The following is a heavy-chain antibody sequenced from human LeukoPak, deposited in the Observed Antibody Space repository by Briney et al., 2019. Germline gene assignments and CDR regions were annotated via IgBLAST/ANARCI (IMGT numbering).Heavy chain of an antibody. D-gene: IGHD3-3*02. Sequence: ASVKVSCKVSGYTLTELSMHWVRQAPGKGLEWMGGFDPEDGETIYAQKFQGRVTMTEDTPTDTAYMELSSLRSEDTAVYYCATVFGPFLRPKYAFDIWGQGTMVTVSS. CDR2: FDPEDGET. CDR1: GYTLTELS. CDR3: ATVFGPFLRPKYAFDI. J-gene: IGHJ3*02. V-gene: IGHV1-24*01.